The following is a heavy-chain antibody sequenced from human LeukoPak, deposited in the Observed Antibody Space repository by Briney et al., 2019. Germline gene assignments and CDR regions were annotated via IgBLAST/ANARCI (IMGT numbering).Heavy chain of an antibody. V-gene: IGHV4-31*03. CDR3: ARDLFPHWYFDL. CDR2: IYYSGST. CDR1: GGSISSGGYY. J-gene: IGHJ2*01. Sequence: SETLSLTCTVSGGSISSGGYYWSWIRQHPGQGLEWIGYIYYSGSTYYNPSLKSRVTISVDTSKNQFSLKLSSVTAADTAVYYCARDLFPHWYFDLWGRGTLVTVSS.